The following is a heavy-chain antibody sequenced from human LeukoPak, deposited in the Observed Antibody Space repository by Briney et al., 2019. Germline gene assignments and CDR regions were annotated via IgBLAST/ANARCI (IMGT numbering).Heavy chain of an antibody. D-gene: IGHD3-22*01. CDR3: ARDPAMIAGYFDY. J-gene: IGHJ4*02. CDR2: ISYDGSNK. Sequence: GGSLRLSCAASGFTFSSYAMHWVRQAPGKGLEWVAVISYDGSNKYYADSVKGRFTISRDNSKNTLYLQMNSLRAEDTAVYYCARDPAMIAGYFDYWGQGALVTVSP. V-gene: IGHV3-30*04. CDR1: GFTFSSYA.